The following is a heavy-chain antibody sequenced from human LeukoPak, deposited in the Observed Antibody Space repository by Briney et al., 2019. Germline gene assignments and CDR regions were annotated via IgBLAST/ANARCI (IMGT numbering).Heavy chain of an antibody. J-gene: IGHJ4*02. V-gene: IGHV1-46*01. Sequence: ASVKVSCKASGYTFTSYYMHWVRQAPGQGLEWMGIINPSGGSTSYAQKFQGRVTMTRDTSTSTVYMELSSLRSEDTAVYYCARDPWGYCSGGSCEGLDYWDQGTLVTVSS. D-gene: IGHD2-15*01. CDR3: ARDPWGYCSGGSCEGLDY. CDR1: GYTFTSYY. CDR2: INPSGGST.